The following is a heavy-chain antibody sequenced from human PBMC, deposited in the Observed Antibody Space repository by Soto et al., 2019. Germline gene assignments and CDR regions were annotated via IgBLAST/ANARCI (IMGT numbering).Heavy chain of an antibody. V-gene: IGHV5-10-1*01. CDR3: ASGEIAARPGYYGMDV. D-gene: IGHD6-6*01. J-gene: IGHJ6*02. CDR2: IDPSDSYT. Sequence: GESLKISCKGSGYSFTSYWISWVRQMPGKGLEWMGRIDPSDSYTNYSPSFQGHVTISADKSISTAYLQWSSLKASDTAMYYCASGEIAARPGYYGMDVCGQRTTVTVSS. CDR1: GYSFTSYW.